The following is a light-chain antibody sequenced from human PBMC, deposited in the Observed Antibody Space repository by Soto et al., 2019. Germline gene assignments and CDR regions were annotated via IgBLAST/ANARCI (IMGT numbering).Light chain of an antibody. J-gene: IGLJ1*01. CDR1: SSNIGSNT. CDR3: AAWDDSLNGLV. Sequence: QSVLTQPPSASGTPGQRVTISCSGSSSNIGSNTVNLYQQLPGTAPKLLIYNNNQRPSGVPDRFSGSKSGTSASLAISGRQSEDEADYYCAAWDDSLNGLVVGTGTKLTVL. V-gene: IGLV1-44*01. CDR2: NNN.